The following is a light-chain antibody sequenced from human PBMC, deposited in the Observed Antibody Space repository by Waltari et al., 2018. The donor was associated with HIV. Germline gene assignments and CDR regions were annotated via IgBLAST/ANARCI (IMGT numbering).Light chain of an antibody. CDR2: DAN. V-gene: IGLV2-14*01. J-gene: IGLJ3*02. CDR1: RTDFTTYDS. Sequence: QSALTQPPSVSASPGQPITISCITTRTDFTTYDSVPWYQHHPGQAPQLVIYDANLRPPGAPFRFSGSKSGNTASLIISDGQPEDEAHYYCSSYFSPGGLVFGGGTKLTVL. CDR3: SSYFSPGGLV.